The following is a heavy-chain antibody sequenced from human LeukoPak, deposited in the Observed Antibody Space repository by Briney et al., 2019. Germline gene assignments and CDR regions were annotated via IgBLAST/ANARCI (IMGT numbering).Heavy chain of an antibody. J-gene: IGHJ4*02. V-gene: IGHV3-21*01. D-gene: IGHD2-2*01. CDR2: ISSSSSYI. CDR1: GFTFSSYS. CDR3: ARSPIVVVPAANGPLDY. Sequence: RPGGSLRLSCAASGFTFSSYSMNWVRQAPGKGLEWVSSISSSSSYIYYADSVKGRFTISRDNAKNSLYLQMNSLRAEDTAVYYCARSPIVVVPAANGPLDYWGQGTLVTVSS.